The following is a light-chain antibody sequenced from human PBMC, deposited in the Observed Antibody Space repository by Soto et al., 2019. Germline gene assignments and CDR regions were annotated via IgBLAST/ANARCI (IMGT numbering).Light chain of an antibody. V-gene: IGLV5-37*01. CDR3: MIWPSNAHVV. CDR1: SDINVGSYN. CDR2: YYSDSDK. J-gene: IGLJ2*01. Sequence: QSVLTQPPSSSASPGESARLTCTLASDINVGSYNIYWYQQKPGSPPRYLLYYYSDSDKGQGSGVPSRFSGSKDASANTGILLISGLQSEDEADYYRMIWPSNAHVVFGGGTKLTVL.